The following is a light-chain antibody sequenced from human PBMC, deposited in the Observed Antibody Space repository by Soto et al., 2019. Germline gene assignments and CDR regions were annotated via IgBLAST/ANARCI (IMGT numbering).Light chain of an antibody. CDR1: QTISSW. V-gene: IGKV1-5*03. J-gene: IGKJ1*01. CDR3: QHYNSYSEA. Sequence: DIQMTQSPSTLSGSVGDRVTITCRASQTISSWLAWYQQKPGKAPKRLIYKASTLKSGVPSRFSGSGSGTEFTLTISSLQPDDFATYYCQHYNSYSEAFGQGTNVELK. CDR2: KAS.